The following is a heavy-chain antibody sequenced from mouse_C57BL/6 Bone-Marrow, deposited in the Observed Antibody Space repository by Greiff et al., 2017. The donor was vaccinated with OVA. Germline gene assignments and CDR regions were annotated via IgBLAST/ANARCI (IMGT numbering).Heavy chain of an antibody. Sequence: VQLQQSGPGLVAPSQSLSITCTVSGFSLTSYAISWVRQPPGKGLEWLGVIWTGGGTNYNSAHKSRLSISNDNSKSQVFLKMNSLQTDDTTRYYGARNYLNYYGSSSRDYWGQGTTLTVSS. D-gene: IGHD1-1*01. V-gene: IGHV2-9-1*01. CDR2: IWTGGGT. CDR1: GFSLTSYA. CDR3: ARNYLNYYGSSSRDY. J-gene: IGHJ2*01.